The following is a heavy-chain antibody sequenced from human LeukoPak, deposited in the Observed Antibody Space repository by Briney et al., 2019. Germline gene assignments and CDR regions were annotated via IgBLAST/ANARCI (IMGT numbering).Heavy chain of an antibody. J-gene: IGHJ4*02. V-gene: IGHV4-34*01. Sequence: SETLSLTCAVYGGSFSGYYWSWIRRPPGKGLEWIGEINHSGSTNYNPSLKSRVTISVDTSKNQFSLKLSSVTAADTAVYYCARGDYYDSSGYYADYWGQGTLVTVSS. CDR2: INHSGST. D-gene: IGHD3-22*01. CDR3: ARGDYYDSSGYYADY. CDR1: GGSFSGYY.